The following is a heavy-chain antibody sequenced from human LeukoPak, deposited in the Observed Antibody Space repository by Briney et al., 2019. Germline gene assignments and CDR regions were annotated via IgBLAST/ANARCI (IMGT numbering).Heavy chain of an antibody. CDR1: GFTVSSNY. J-gene: IGHJ4*02. Sequence: GGSLRLSCAASGFTVSSNYMSWVRQAPGKGLEWVSVIYSGGSTYYADSVKGRFTISRHNSKNTLYLQMNSLRAEDTAVYYCARVVGGYCVKYGYYFDYWGQGTLVTVSS. CDR3: ARVVGGYCVKYGYYFDY. CDR2: IYSGGST. V-gene: IGHV3-53*04. D-gene: IGHD2-21*01.